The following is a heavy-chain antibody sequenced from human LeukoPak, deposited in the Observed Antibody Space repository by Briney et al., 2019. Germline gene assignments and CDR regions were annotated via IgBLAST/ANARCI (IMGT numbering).Heavy chain of an antibody. CDR2: IKHDGSDI. Sequence: GGSLRLSCVVSGFTFSDYWMTWVRQAPGKGLEWVANIKHDGSDIHYVDSVKGRFTISRDNAQSSLLLQMSSLRREDTAVYYCARGPSTTLTTRWGQGTLVAVSS. CDR1: GFTFSDYW. J-gene: IGHJ4*02. V-gene: IGHV3-7*01. CDR3: ARGPSTTLTTR. D-gene: IGHD4-17*01.